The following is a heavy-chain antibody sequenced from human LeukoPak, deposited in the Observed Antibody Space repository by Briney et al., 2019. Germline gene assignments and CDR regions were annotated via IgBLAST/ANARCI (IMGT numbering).Heavy chain of an antibody. V-gene: IGHV3-23*01. CDR1: GFTFSNYL. CDR2: ISHSGSSI. J-gene: IGHJ4*02. Sequence: GGSLRLSCVASGFTFSNYLMNWVRQAPGKGLEWVSGISHSGSSIYYADSVKGRFTISRDNSKNTLYLQMDRLRVEDTAVYYCAMALDFWGQGTLVTVSS. CDR3: AMALDF.